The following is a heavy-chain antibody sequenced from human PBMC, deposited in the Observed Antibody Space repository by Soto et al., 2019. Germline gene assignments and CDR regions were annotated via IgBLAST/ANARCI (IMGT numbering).Heavy chain of an antibody. J-gene: IGHJ5*02. CDR1: RLSIRGVQ. V-gene: IGHV4-4*07. CDR2: IYATGTT. D-gene: IGHD1-1*01. CDR3: VRDGTKTLRDWFDP. Sequence: PSDTLSLTCPLSRLSIRGVQWSWIGKSDGKGLEWFVRIYATGTTDYNPSLKSRVMMSVDTSKKQFSLKLRSVTAADTAVYYCVRDGTKTLRDWFDPWGQGILVTVS.